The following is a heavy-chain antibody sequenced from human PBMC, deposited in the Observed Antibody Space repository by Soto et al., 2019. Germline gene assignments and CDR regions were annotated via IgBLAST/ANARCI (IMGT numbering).Heavy chain of an antibody. V-gene: IGHV3-48*03. CDR2: ISTSDITI. CDR1: GFAFSSYE. D-gene: IGHD6-19*01. CDR3: ARGVGPWLVQTNYFDY. Sequence: PGGSLRLSCAASGFAFSSYEMNWVRQAPGKGLEWVSYISTSDITIYYADSVRGRFVISRDNAKNSLYLQMNGLRAEDTAVYYCARGVGPWLVQTNYFDYWGQGTQGTVS. J-gene: IGHJ4*02.